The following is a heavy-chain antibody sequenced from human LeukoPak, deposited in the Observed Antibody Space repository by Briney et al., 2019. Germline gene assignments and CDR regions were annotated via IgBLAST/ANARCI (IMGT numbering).Heavy chain of an antibody. V-gene: IGHV4-59*01. CDR2: IYDSGST. D-gene: IGHD1-1*01. CDR3: ARVGGTNYYYYGMDV. Sequence: ETLSLTCTVSGGSISSYYWSWIRQPPGKGLEWIGYIYDSGSTNYNPSLRSQVAISVDTSKNQFSLKLSSVTAADTAVYYCARVGGTNYYYYGMDVWGQGTTVTVSS. CDR1: GGSISSYY. J-gene: IGHJ6*02.